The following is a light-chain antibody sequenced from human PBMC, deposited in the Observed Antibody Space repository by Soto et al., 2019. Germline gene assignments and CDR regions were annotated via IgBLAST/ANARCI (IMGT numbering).Light chain of an antibody. CDR2: DAS. Sequence: DIQMTQPPSSLSASVGDRVTITCQASQDLSNYLNWYQQKPGKAPKLLIYDASNLETGVPSRFIGSGSGTDFTFTISSLQPEDIATYYCQQYDNLLALTFGGGTKVEIK. V-gene: IGKV1-33*01. CDR1: QDLSNY. CDR3: QQYDNLLALT. J-gene: IGKJ4*01.